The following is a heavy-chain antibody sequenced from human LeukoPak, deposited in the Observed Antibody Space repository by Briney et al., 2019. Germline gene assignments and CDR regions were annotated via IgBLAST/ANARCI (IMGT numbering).Heavy chain of an antibody. D-gene: IGHD6-13*01. CDR1: GFTFSSYW. CDR3: ANSRGDSSSWYYFDY. CDR2: ISGSGGST. J-gene: IGHJ4*02. Sequence: GGSLRLSCAGFGFTFSSYWMSWVRQAPGKGLEWVSAISGSGGSTYYADSVKGRFTISRDNSKNTLYLQMNSLRAEDTAVYYCANSRGDSSSWYYFDYWGQGTLVTVSS. V-gene: IGHV3-23*01.